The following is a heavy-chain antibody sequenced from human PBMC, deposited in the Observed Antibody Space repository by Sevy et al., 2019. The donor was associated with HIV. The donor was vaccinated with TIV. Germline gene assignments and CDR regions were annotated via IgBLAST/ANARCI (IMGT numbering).Heavy chain of an antibody. Sequence: TLSLTCTVSGDSISSSYWSWIRQPPGKGLEWIGYIYYSGITNYNPSLKSRVTISRGMSKNQFSLKLSSVTAADTAVYYCARGSQYYYYAMDVWGQGTTVTVSS. CDR3: ARGSQYYYYAMDV. CDR1: GDSISSSY. J-gene: IGHJ6*02. CDR2: IYYSGIT. V-gene: IGHV4-59*01.